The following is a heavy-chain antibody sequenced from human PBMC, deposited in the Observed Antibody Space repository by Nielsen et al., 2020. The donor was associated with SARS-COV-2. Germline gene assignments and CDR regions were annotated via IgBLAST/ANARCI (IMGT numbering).Heavy chain of an antibody. J-gene: IGHJ4*02. Sequence: GESLKISCTASGFTFTAYWMHWVRQAPGKGLTWVSHINFDGTGTSYADSVKGRFTISRDNSRNTLYLQMNSLRAEDTAIYYCAGDGGGGYDIREGLDYWGQGTQVTVSS. D-gene: IGHD3-22*01. CDR3: AGDGGGGYDIREGLDY. CDR2: INFDGTGT. CDR1: GFTFTAYW. V-gene: IGHV3-74*01.